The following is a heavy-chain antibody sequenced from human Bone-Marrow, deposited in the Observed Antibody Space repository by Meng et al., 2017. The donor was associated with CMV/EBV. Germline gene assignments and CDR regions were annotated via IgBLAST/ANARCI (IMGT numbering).Heavy chain of an antibody. J-gene: IGHJ4*02. Sequence: SGPTLVKPTQTLTLTCTFSGFSLSTSGVGVGWIRQPPGKALEWLALIYWNDDKRYSPSLKSRLTITKDTSKNQVVLTMTNMDPVDTATYYCAHRRGHYYDSSEYFDYWGQGTLVTVSS. CDR2: IYWNDDK. V-gene: IGHV2-5*01. CDR1: GFSLSTSGVG. D-gene: IGHD3-22*01. CDR3: AHRRGHYYDSSEYFDY.